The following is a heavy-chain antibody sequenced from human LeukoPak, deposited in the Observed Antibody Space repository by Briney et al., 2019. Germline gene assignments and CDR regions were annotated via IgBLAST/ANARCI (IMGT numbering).Heavy chain of an antibody. Sequence: PGGSLRLSCAASGFTLSSYAMHWVRQDPGKGLEYVSAINSNGGSTYYANSVQGRFIISRDNSKNTLYLQVNSLRAEDTAVYYCARSPFSGGLRFLEWLLPFDYWGQGTLVTVSS. J-gene: IGHJ4*02. CDR1: GFTLSSYA. D-gene: IGHD3-3*01. CDR2: INSNGGST. CDR3: ARSPFSGGLRFLEWLLPFDY. V-gene: IGHV3-64*01.